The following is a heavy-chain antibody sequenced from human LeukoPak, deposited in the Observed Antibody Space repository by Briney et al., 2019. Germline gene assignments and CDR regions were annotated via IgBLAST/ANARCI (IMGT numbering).Heavy chain of an antibody. CDR2: IYYSGST. CDR1: GGSISSYY. D-gene: IGHD5-12*01. V-gene: IGHV4-59*08. Sequence: PSETLSLTCTVSGGSISSYYWSWIRRPPGKGLEWIGYIYYSGSTNYNPSLKSRVTISVDTSKNQFSLKLSSVTAADTAVYYCASLFDGATGDYWGQGTLVTVSS. CDR3: ASLFDGATGDY. J-gene: IGHJ4*02.